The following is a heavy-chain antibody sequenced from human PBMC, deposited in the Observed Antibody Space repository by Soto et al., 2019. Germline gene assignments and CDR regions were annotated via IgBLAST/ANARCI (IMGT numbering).Heavy chain of an antibody. CDR2: IYYSGST. V-gene: IGHV4-59*01. J-gene: IGHJ6*02. CDR3: ARSAPKFTIFGVVIDRYYYYGMDV. D-gene: IGHD3-3*01. CDR1: GGTISRYY. Sequence: SETLSLTYTVSGGTISRYYWSWIRQPPGKELEWIGYIYYSGSTNYNPSLKRRVTISVDTSKNQFSLKLSSVTAADTAVYYCARSAPKFTIFGVVIDRYYYYGMDVWGQGTTLSVS.